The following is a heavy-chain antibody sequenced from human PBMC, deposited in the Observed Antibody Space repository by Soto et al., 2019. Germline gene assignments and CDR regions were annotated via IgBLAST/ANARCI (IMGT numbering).Heavy chain of an antibody. CDR3: AKETTVAGFNY. CDR2: IRGSGGST. D-gene: IGHD6-19*01. Sequence: GGSLRLSCAASGFTFSSYGMNWVRQAPGKGLEWVSGIRGSGGSTYYADSVKGRFTISRDNSKNTLYLEMNSLRAEDTAVYYCAKETTVAGFNYWGQGTLVTVSS. J-gene: IGHJ4*02. V-gene: IGHV3-23*01. CDR1: GFTFSSYG.